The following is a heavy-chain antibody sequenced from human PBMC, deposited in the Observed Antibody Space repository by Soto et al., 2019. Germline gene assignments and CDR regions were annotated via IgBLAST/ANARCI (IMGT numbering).Heavy chain of an antibody. CDR2: IYYSGST. J-gene: IGHJ4*02. CDR1: GGSISSSSYY. Sequence: QLQLQESCPGLVKPSETLSLTCTVSGGSISSSSYYWGWIRQPPVKGLEWIGSIYYSGSTYYNPSLKSRVTISVDTSKNQFSLKLSSVTAADTAVYYCARHGAGTDYWGQGTLVTVSS. D-gene: IGHD6-19*01. CDR3: ARHGAGTDY. V-gene: IGHV4-39*01.